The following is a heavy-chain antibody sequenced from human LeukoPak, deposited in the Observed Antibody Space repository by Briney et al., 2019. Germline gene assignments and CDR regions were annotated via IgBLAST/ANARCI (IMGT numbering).Heavy chain of an antibody. CDR2: IYWDDDK. V-gene: IGHV2-5*02. CDR1: GCSLRTRGEG. CDR3: AHRLCVGFFSGWYDAFDI. D-gene: IGHD6-19*01. J-gene: IGHJ3*02. Sequence: ASGPTLVNPPQTLTLTCTVSGCSLRTRGEGVGWIRQSPGKALEWLALIYWDDDKRYSEPLESRLTITKDTSNNQVVLRMTNMDPVDTATYHCAHRLCVGFFSGWYDAFDIWGQGAMVTVSS.